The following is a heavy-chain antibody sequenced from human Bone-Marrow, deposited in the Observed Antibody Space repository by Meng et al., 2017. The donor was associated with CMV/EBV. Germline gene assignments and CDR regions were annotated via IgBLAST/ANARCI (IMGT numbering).Heavy chain of an antibody. CDR3: ARDTVYCGGDCPPAVDI. CDR1: GFTFSSYS. Sequence: GESLKISCAASGFTFSSYSMNWVRQAPGKGLEWVSSISSSSSYIYYADSVKGRFTISRDNAKNSLYLQMNSLRAEDTAVYYCARDTVYCGGDCPPAVDIWGQGTMVTVSS. CDR2: ISSSSSYI. V-gene: IGHV3-21*01. D-gene: IGHD2-21*01. J-gene: IGHJ3*02.